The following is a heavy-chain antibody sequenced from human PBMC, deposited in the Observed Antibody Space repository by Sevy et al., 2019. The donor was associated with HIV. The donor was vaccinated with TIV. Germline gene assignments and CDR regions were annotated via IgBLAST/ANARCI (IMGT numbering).Heavy chain of an antibody. V-gene: IGHV3-30*04. CDR3: ARPRFLEWLSSAAFDI. Sequence: GGSLRLSCTASGFVFSSYAMHWVRQAPGKGLEWVAFIAYDGSNKNYVDSVKGRFTLSRDSSKNTLYLQMNSLGAEDTAVYYCARPRFLEWLSSAAFDIWGQGTMVTVSS. J-gene: IGHJ3*02. CDR1: GFVFSSYA. CDR2: IAYDGSNK. D-gene: IGHD3-3*01.